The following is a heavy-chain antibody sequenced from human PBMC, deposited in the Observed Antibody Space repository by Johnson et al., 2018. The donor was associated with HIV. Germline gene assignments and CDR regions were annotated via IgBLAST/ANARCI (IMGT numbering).Heavy chain of an antibody. Sequence: QVQLVESGVGEVQPAGSLRLSCAALGFTFSGYAMLWLRQARGKGLHVGAVMSYDGSNKYYADTVKGRFTISREKSKNPLYMQMNSLRAEDTAVYYCATELLRTEQDVFDIWGQGTMVTVSS. D-gene: IGHD3-10*01. V-gene: IGHV3-30*04. J-gene: IGHJ3*02. CDR3: ATELLRTEQDVFDI. CDR2: MSYDGSNK. CDR1: GFTFSGYA.